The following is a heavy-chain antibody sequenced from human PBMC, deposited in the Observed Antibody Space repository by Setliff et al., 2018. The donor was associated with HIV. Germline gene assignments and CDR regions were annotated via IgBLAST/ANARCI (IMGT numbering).Heavy chain of an antibody. J-gene: IGHJ5*01. CDR2: VYYSGIT. D-gene: IGHD3-3*01. CDR1: GGSIIDSRYF. CDR3: VRHVWSDDFLVPGWFDS. Sequence: ETLSLTCTVSGGSIIDSRYFWGWIRQPPGKGLEWIGSVYYSGITYYSSSLKSRVTVSVDTSRIQFSLKLTSVTPADTAVYKCVRHVWSDDFLVPGWFDSWSQGTLVTVSS. V-gene: IGHV4-39*01.